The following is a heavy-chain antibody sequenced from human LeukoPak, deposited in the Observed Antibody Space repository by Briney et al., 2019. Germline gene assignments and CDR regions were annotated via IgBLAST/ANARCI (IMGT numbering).Heavy chain of an antibody. CDR1: GFSFSSYS. Sequence: GGSLRLACAASGFSFSSYSMNWVRQAPGKGPEWVSFISSGGMSTDYAASVQGRFTISRDNSEDSLFLQLNSLRADDTAVCYCARAGGSSTFNWFDRWGQGTLVTVSS. D-gene: IGHD2-15*01. CDR2: ISSGGMST. J-gene: IGHJ5*02. CDR3: ARAGGSSTFNWFDR. V-gene: IGHV3-21*01.